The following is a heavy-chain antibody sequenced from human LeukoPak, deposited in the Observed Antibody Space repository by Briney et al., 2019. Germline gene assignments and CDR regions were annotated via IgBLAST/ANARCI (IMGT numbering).Heavy chain of an antibody. CDR1: GFTFSSYW. CDR3: ARGRYDSSGPDY. Sequence: GGSLRLSCAASGFTFSSYWMSWVRQAPGKGLEWVANIKEDGTEKYYADSMKGRFTISRDNAKNSLYLQMSSLRAEDTAVYYCARGRYDSSGPDYWGQGTLVTVSS. CDR2: IKEDGTEK. J-gene: IGHJ4*02. V-gene: IGHV3-7*01. D-gene: IGHD3-22*01.